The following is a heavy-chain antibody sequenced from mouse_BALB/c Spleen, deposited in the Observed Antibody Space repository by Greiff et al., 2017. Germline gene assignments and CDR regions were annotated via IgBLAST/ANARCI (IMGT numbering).Heavy chain of an antibody. Sequence: EVQVVESGGGLVKPGGSLKLSCAASGFTFSDYYMYWVRQTPEKRLEWVATISDGGSYTYYPDSVKGRFTISRDNAKNNLYLQMSSLKSEDTAMYYCARGYVWFAYWGQGTLVTVSA. CDR2: ISDGGSYT. J-gene: IGHJ3*01. CDR1: GFTFSDYY. CDR3: ARGYVWFAY. V-gene: IGHV5-4*02.